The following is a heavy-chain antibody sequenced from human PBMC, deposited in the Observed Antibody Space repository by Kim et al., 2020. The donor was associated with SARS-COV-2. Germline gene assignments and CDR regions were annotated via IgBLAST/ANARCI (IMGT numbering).Heavy chain of an antibody. V-gene: IGHV4-34*01. J-gene: IGHJ2*01. Sequence: SETLSLTCAVYGGSFSGYYWSWIRQPPGKGLEWIGEINHSGRTNYNPSLKSRVTISVDTXKNQFSLKVTSVTAADTAVYYCARRLSXTSGLGXHYCDLWG. CDR2: INHSGRT. CDR3: ARRLSXTSGLGXHYCDL. D-gene: IGHD3-10*01. CDR1: GGSFSGYY.